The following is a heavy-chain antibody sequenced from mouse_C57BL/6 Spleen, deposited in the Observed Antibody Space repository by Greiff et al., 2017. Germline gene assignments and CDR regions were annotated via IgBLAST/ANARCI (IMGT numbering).Heavy chain of an antibody. D-gene: IGHD1-1*01. Sequence: EVQLQLSVAELVRPGASVKLSCTASGFNIKNTYMHWVKQRPEQGLEWIGRIDPANGNTKYAPKFQGKATITADTSSNTAYLQLSSLTSEDTAIYYCARGDYYGSSYDYYAMDYWGQGTSVTVSS. CDR1: GFNIKNTY. V-gene: IGHV14-3*01. CDR3: ARGDYYGSSYDYYAMDY. CDR2: IDPANGNT. J-gene: IGHJ4*01.